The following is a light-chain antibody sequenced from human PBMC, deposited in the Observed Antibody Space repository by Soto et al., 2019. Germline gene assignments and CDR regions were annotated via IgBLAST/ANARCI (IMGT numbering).Light chain of an antibody. CDR2: DVS. J-gene: IGLJ1*01. V-gene: IGLV2-14*01. CDR1: SSDVGGYNY. Sequence: QSVLTQPASVSGSPGQSITISCTGTSSDVGGYNYVSWYQQHPGKAPKLMIYDVSNRPSGVSNRFSGSKSGNTASLTISGLQAEDEAYYYCSSYTSSSMPYVFGTGTKVTVL. CDR3: SSYTSSSMPYV.